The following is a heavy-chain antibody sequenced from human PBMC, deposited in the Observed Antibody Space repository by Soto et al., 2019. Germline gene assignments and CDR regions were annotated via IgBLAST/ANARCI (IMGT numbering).Heavy chain of an antibody. CDR3: AKELSSTWYYFDF. CDR2: ISYDGSNK. J-gene: IGHJ4*02. V-gene: IGHV3-30*18. CDR1: GFTFSSYG. D-gene: IGHD6-13*01. Sequence: GGSLRLSCAASGFTFSSYGMHWVRQAPGKGLEWVALISYDGSNKYYADSVKGRFTISRDSSKNTLYLQMNSLRAEDTAVYYCAKELSSTWYYFDFWGQGTLVTVSS.